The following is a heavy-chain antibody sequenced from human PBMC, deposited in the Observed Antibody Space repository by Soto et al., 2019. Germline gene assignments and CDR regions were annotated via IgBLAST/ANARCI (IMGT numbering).Heavy chain of an antibody. CDR1: GFTFSSYA. Sequence: EVQLLESGGGLVQPGGSLRLSCAASGFTFSSYAMSWVRQAPGKGLEWVSAISGSGGSTYYADSVQGRFTISRDSSKNTLYLQMNSLRAEDTAIYYCAGTSLGYCSGGSCPLVFDIWGQGTMVTVSS. D-gene: IGHD2-15*01. J-gene: IGHJ3*02. CDR2: ISGSGGST. CDR3: AGTSLGYCSGGSCPLVFDI. V-gene: IGHV3-23*01.